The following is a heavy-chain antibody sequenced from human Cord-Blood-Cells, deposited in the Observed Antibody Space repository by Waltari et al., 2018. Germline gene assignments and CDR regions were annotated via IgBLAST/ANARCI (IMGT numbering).Heavy chain of an antibody. CDR1: GYTFTSYG. V-gene: IGHV1-18*04. D-gene: IGHD2-2*02. J-gene: IGHJ6*03. CDR2: ISAYNGNT. Sequence: QVQLVQSGAEVKKPGASVKVSCKASGYTFTSYGISWVRQAPGQGLEWMGWISAYNGNTNYAQKLQGRVTMTTDTSTSTAYMELRSLRSDDTAVYYCARVAPTVVPAAILSPYYYYYMDVWGKGTTVTVSS. CDR3: ARVAPTVVPAAILSPYYYYYMDV.